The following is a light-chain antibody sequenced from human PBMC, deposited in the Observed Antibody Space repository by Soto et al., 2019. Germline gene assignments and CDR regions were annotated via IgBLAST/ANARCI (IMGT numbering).Light chain of an antibody. V-gene: IGKV1-39*01. J-gene: IGKJ2*01. CDR2: AAS. CDR3: QQSDTTPV. CDR1: QSISRS. Sequence: DIQMTQSPSALAASVGDRVTFTCRATQSISRSLNWYQQKPGKAPKLLIYAASTLQSGVPSRFSGSGSGIDFSLTINSLQPEDAATYYCQQSDTTPVFGQGTKLEIK.